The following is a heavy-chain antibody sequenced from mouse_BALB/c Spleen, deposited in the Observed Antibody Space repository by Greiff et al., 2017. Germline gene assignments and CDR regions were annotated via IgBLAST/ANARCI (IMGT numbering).Heavy chain of an antibody. CDR2: ISSGGSYT. CDR1: GFTFSSYG. Sequence: DVQLVESGGDLVKPGGSLKLSCAASGFTFSSYGMSWVRQTPDKRLEWVATISSGGSYTYYPDSVKGRFTISRDNAKNTLYLQMSSLKSEDTAMYYCARLREGRYFDYWGQGTTLTVSS. V-gene: IGHV5-6*01. CDR3: ARLREGRYFDY. J-gene: IGHJ2*01.